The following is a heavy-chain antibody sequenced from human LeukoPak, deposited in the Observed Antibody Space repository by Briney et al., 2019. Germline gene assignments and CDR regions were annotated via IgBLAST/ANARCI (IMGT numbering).Heavy chain of an antibody. J-gene: IGHJ3*01. D-gene: IGHD3-3*01. CDR2: INACNGNT. V-gene: IGHV1-3*01. Sequence: ASVKVSCNASGYTFTSYAMHWVRQAPGQRLEWMGWINACNGNTKYSQKLQGRVSITTKTSASTAYMELSSLRTEDKSGDYCARLFRVLECTPEAFGGWGTVTLVTVS. CDR3: ARLFRVLECTPEAFGG. CDR1: GYTFTSYA.